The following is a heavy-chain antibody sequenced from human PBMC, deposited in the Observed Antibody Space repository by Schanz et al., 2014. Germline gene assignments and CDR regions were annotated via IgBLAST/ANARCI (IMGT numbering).Heavy chain of an antibody. J-gene: IGHJ3*02. CDR2: ITGASDHI. CDR3: AKGRFGELSAFDI. V-gene: IGHV3-23*04. CDR1: GFIFGSSV. D-gene: IGHD3-10*01. Sequence: EVQLAESGGGLVQPGGSLRLSCAASGFIFGSSVMAWVRQAPGKGLEWVSGITGASDHIDYAESVKGRFTISRDNSKNTLFLQMSSLRAEDTAVYYCAKGRFGELSAFDIWGQGTMVTVSS.